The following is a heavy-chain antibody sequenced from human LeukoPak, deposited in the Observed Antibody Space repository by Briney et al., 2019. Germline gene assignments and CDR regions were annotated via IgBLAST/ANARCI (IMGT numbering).Heavy chain of an antibody. V-gene: IGHV3-23*01. D-gene: IGHD6-13*01. CDR1: GFTFSSYA. CDR2: ISGSGGST. CDR3: AKDSVRAAAARDAFDI. Sequence: GGSLRLSCAASGFTFSSYAMSWVRQAPGKGLEWVSAISGSGGSTYYADSVKGRFTISRDNSKNTLYLQMNSLRAEGTAVYYCAKDSVRAAAARDAFDIWGQGTMVTVSS. J-gene: IGHJ3*02.